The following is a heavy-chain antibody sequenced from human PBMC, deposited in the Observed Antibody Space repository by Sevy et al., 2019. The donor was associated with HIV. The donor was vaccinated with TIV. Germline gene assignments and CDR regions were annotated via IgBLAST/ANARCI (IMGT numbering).Heavy chain of an antibody. Sequence: GGSLRLSCAASGFTFSSYWMHCVRQAPGKGLVWVSRINSDGSSTRYADSVKGRFTISRDNAKNTLYLQMNSLRAEDTAVYYCARDRIVVVPAAISGGDYYYYYGMDVWGQGTTVTVSS. J-gene: IGHJ6*02. V-gene: IGHV3-74*01. CDR3: ARDRIVVVPAAISGGDYYYYYGMDV. CDR2: INSDGSST. CDR1: GFTFSSYW. D-gene: IGHD2-2*02.